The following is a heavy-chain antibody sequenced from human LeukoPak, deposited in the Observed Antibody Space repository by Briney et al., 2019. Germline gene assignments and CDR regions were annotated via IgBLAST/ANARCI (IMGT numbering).Heavy chain of an antibody. D-gene: IGHD3-3*01. J-gene: IGHJ6*03. CDR2: INHSGST. CDR1: GGSFSGYY. Sequence: SETLSLTCAVYGGSFSGYYWSWIRQPPGKGLEWIGEINHSGSTNYNPSLKSRVTISVDTSKNQFSLKLSSVTAADTAVYYCARHITIFGVVKVPRYYYYMDVWGKGTTVTVSS. V-gene: IGHV4-34*01. CDR3: ARHITIFGVVKVPRYYYYMDV.